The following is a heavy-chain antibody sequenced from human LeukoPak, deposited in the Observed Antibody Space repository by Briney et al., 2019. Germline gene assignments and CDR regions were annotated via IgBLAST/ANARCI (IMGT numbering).Heavy chain of an antibody. CDR3: ATGAGAYDYGGKGIDY. J-gene: IGHJ4*02. CDR2: IIPIFGTA. CDR1: GGTFSSYA. D-gene: IGHD4-23*01. Sequence: ASVKVSCKASGGTFSSYAISWVRQAPGQGLEWMGRIIPIFGTANYAQKFQGRVTITADKSTSTAYMELSSLRSEDTAVYYCATGAGAYDYGGKGIDYWGQGTLVTVSS. V-gene: IGHV1-69*06.